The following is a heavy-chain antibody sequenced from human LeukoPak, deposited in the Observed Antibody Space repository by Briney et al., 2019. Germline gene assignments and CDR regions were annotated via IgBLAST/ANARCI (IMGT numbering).Heavy chain of an antibody. V-gene: IGHV3-23*01. Sequence: GGSLRFSCAASGFTFSTYAMRWVRQAPGKGLEWVSGLGGSGGSINYADSVKGRFTISRDNSKNTLYLQMNSLRAEDTAVYWCAKGVDGYCSSDSCYAYDCWGQGTLVTVSS. D-gene: IGHD2-2*01. J-gene: IGHJ4*02. CDR1: GFTFSTYA. CDR3: AKGVDGYCSSDSCYAYDC. CDR2: LGGSGGSI.